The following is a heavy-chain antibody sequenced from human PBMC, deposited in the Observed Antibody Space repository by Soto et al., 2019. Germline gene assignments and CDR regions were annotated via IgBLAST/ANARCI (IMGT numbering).Heavy chain of an antibody. J-gene: IGHJ4*02. V-gene: IGHV4-30-4*01. CDR2: IYYSGST. CDR1: GVSISSGDYY. Sequence: SETLSLTCTVSGVSISSGDYYWSWIRQPPGKGLEWIGYIYYSGSTYYNPSLKSRVTISVDTSKNQFSLKLSSVTAADTAVYYCARGRKRWLQLATYFDYWGQGTLVTVSS. CDR3: ARGRKRWLQLATYFDY. D-gene: IGHD5-12*01.